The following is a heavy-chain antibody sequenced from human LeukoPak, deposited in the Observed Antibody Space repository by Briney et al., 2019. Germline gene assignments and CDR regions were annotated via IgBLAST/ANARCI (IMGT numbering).Heavy chain of an antibody. Sequence: GRSLRLSCAASGFTFSSYGMHWVRQAPGKGLEWVAVIWYDGSNKYYADSVKGRFTISRDNSKNTLYLQMNSLRAEDTAVYYCARDYGDGYNLGDYWGQGTLVTVSS. CDR2: IWYDGSNK. CDR1: GFTFSSYG. V-gene: IGHV3-33*01. CDR3: ARDYGDGYNLGDY. D-gene: IGHD5-24*01. J-gene: IGHJ4*02.